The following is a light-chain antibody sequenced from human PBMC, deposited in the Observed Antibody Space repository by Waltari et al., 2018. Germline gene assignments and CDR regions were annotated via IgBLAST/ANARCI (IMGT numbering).Light chain of an antibody. CDR1: QSVRSF. Sequence: EIVLTQSPGTLSLSPGERATLSCRASQSVRSFLAWYQQKLGQAPRLLIYEATSRATGIPDRFSGSGFGTDFSLIISRLEPEDFAVYYCQKYGTLPATFGQGTKVEIK. J-gene: IGKJ1*01. CDR2: EAT. V-gene: IGKV3-20*01. CDR3: QKYGTLPAT.